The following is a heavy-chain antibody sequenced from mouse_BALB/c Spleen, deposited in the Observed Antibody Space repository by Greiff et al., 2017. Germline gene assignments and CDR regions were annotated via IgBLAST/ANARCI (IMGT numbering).Heavy chain of an antibody. CDR2: IWAGGST. CDR3: ANQIYYEGFAY. Sequence: VKLVESGPGLVAPSQSLSITCTVSGFSLTSYGVHWVRQPPGKGLEWLGVIWAGGSTNYNSALMSRLSISKDNSKSQVFLKMNSLQTDDTAMYYCANQIYYEGFAYWGQGTLVTVSA. CDR1: GFSLTSYG. D-gene: IGHD2-4*01. J-gene: IGHJ3*01. V-gene: IGHV2-9*02.